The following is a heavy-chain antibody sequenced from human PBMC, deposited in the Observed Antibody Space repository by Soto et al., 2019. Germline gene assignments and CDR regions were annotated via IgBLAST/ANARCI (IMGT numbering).Heavy chain of an antibody. J-gene: IGHJ6*03. D-gene: IGHD3-10*01. CDR3: ARVFRGSYGSERVYYYNYMDV. CDR2: ISAYNGNT. Sequence: ASVKVSCKASGYTFTSYGISWVRQAPGQGLEWMGWISAYNGNTNYAQKLQGRVTMTTDTSTSTAYMELRSLRSDDTAVYYCARVFRGSYGSERVYYYNYMDVWGEGTTVTVS. CDR1: GYTFTSYG. V-gene: IGHV1-18*01.